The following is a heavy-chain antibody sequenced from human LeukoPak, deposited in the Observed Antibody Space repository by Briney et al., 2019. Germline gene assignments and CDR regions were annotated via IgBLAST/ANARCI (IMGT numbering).Heavy chain of an antibody. V-gene: IGHV4-39*07. CDR3: ARAVGSGSFQTYYYYMDV. J-gene: IGHJ6*03. CDR2: IFYSGST. Sequence: SETLSLTCTVSGGSISTSNYYWGCIRQPPGKGLEWIGNIFYSGSTYYSPSLKSRVTISLDTSRNQFSLKLSSVTAADTAVYYCARAVGSGSFQTYYYYMDVWGKGTTVTISS. CDR1: GGSISTSNYY. D-gene: IGHD3-10*01.